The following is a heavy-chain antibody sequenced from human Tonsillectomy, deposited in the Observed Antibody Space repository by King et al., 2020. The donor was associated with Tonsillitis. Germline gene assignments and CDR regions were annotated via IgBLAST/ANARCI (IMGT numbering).Heavy chain of an antibody. CDR3: ASPEIDAFDI. CDR1: SGSISSSNYY. D-gene: IGHD5-24*01. CDR2: IYYSGST. V-gene: IGHV4-39*01. J-gene: IGHJ3*02. Sequence: LQLQESGPGLVKPSETLSLTCTVSSGSISSSNYYWGWIRQPPGKGLEWIGSIYYSGSTYYNPSLKSRVTISVDTSKNQFSLKLSSVTAADTAVYYCASPEIDAFDIWGQGTMVTVSS.